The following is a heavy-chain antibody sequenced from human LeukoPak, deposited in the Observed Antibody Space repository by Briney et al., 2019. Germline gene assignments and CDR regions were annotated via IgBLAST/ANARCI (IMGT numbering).Heavy chain of an antibody. CDR2: ISYDGSNK. Sequence: SGGSLRLSCAASGFTFSSYAMHWVRQAPGKGLEWVAVISYDGSNKYYADSVKGRFTISRDNSKNTLYLQMNSLRAEDTAVYYCATRDGYNRSFDYWGQGTLVTVSS. D-gene: IGHD5-12*01. V-gene: IGHV3-30-3*01. J-gene: IGHJ4*02. CDR3: ATRDGYNRSFDY. CDR1: GFTFSSYA.